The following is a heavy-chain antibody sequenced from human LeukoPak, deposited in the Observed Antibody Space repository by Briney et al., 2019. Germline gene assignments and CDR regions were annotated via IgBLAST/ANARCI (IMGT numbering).Heavy chain of an antibody. V-gene: IGHV3-64*01. CDR1: GFTFSSYA. D-gene: IGHD2-15*01. CDR2: ISSNGGST. J-gene: IGHJ4*02. Sequence: GGSLRLSCAASGFTFSSYAMHWVRQAPGKGLEYVSAISSNGGSTYYANSVKGRFTISGDNSKNTLYLQMGSLRAEDMAVYYCARDGRSGRYYFDYWGQGTLVTVSS. CDR3: ARDGRSGRYYFDY.